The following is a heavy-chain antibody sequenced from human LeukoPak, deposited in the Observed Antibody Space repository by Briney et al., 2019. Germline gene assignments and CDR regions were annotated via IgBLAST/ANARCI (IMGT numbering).Heavy chain of an antibody. CDR2: ISGGAGST. D-gene: IGHD3-3*01. J-gene: IGHJ6*03. V-gene: IGHV3-23*01. CDR3: AKDKYNFWSGSNYYYMDV. CDR1: GFTFSTYA. Sequence: GGSLRLSCAASGFTFSTYAMSWVRQAPGKGLECVSVISGGAGSTYYADSVKGRFTISRDNSKNTLYLQMNSLRAEDTAVYYCAKDKYNFWSGSNYYYMDVWGKGTTVTVSS.